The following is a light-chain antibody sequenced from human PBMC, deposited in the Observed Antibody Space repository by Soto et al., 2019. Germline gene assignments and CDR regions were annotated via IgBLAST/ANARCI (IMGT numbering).Light chain of an antibody. Sequence: DIQMTQSPSSLSASVGDRVTITCQASQNIDNYLNWYQQKPGKAPNLLIYDASSLKTGVPSRFSGGGSGTDFTLTINSLQPEDFATYYCQHYDHVQVTFGQGTRLEIK. CDR1: QNIDNY. J-gene: IGKJ5*01. CDR3: QHYDHVQVT. CDR2: DAS. V-gene: IGKV1-33*01.